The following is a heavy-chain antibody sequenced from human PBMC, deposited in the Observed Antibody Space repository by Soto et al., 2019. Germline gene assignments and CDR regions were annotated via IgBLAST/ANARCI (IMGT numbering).Heavy chain of an antibody. Sequence: GASVKVSCKTSGYTFTSFDINWVRQATGQGLEWMGWMNPNSGNTGYAQKFQGRVTMTRNTSISTAYMELSSLRSEDTAVYYCARRGGYSSSWFPPFDYWGQGTLVTVSS. CDR1: GYTFTSFD. CDR2: MNPNSGNT. J-gene: IGHJ4*02. D-gene: IGHD6-13*01. CDR3: ARRGGYSSSWFPPFDY. V-gene: IGHV1-8*01.